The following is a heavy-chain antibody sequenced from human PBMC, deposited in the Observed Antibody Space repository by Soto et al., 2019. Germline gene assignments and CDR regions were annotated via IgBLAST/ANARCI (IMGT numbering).Heavy chain of an antibody. D-gene: IGHD6-6*01. Sequence: QVQLVESGGGVVQPGRSLRLSCAASGFTFSSYAMHWVRQAPGKGLEWVAVISYDGSNKYYADSVKGRFTISRDNSKNTLYLQMHSLRAEDTAVYYCAREAYSSSRYGMDVWGQGTTVTVSS. CDR3: AREAYSSSRYGMDV. V-gene: IGHV3-30-3*01. CDR1: GFTFSSYA. CDR2: ISYDGSNK. J-gene: IGHJ6*02.